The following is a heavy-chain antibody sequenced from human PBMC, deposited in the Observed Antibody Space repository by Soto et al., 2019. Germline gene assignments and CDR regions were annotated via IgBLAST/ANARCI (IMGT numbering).Heavy chain of an antibody. CDR3: ARDTVAGTADY. D-gene: IGHD1-1*01. CDR2: VYYSGST. J-gene: IGHJ4*02. Sequence: TSETLSLTCTVSGGSISGYYWSWIRQPPGKGLEWIGYVYYSGSTNYNPSLKSRVTISVDTSQNQVSLNLYSVTAADTAVYYCARDTVAGTADYWGQGTLVTVSS. CDR1: GGSISGYY. V-gene: IGHV4-59*01.